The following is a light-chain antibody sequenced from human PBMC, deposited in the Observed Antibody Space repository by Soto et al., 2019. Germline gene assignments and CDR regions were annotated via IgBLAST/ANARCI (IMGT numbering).Light chain of an antibody. CDR1: SNDVGSYNL. CDR2: EGS. J-gene: IGLJ3*02. V-gene: IGLV2-23*01. CDR3: CSYAGSSTVV. Sequence: QSALTQPASVSGSPGQSITISCTGTSNDVGSYNLVSWYQQHPGKAPKLMIYEGSKRTSGVSNRFSGSKSGNTASLTISGLQAEDEADYYCCSYAGSSTVVLGGGTKVTVL.